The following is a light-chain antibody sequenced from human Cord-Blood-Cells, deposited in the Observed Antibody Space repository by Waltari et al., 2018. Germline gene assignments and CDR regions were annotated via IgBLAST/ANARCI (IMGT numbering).Light chain of an antibody. CDR2: EVS. CDR3: CSYAGSSTSWV. Sequence: QSALTQPASVSGSPGQSITISCTGTSSDVGRYNLVSWYQQHPGKAPKLMIYEVSKRPSGVSNRLSGSKSGNTASLTISGLQAEDEADYYCCSYAGSSTSWVFGGGTKLTVL. CDR1: SSDVGRYNL. J-gene: IGLJ3*02. V-gene: IGLV2-23*02.